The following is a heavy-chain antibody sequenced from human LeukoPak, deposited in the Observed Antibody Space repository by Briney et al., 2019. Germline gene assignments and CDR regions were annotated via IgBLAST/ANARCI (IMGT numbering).Heavy chain of an antibody. CDR2: ISNSGTT. J-gene: IGHJ4*02. CDR3: AAYSGSYYDY. Sequence: PSETLSLTCSVSGGSIYSYYWNWIRQPPGKGLEWIGFISNSGTTNYSPSLKSRVTISVDMSNHQFSLSLSSVTAADTAVYYCAAYSGSYYDYWGQGTLVTVSS. V-gene: IGHV4-59*01. D-gene: IGHD1-26*01. CDR1: GGSIYSYY.